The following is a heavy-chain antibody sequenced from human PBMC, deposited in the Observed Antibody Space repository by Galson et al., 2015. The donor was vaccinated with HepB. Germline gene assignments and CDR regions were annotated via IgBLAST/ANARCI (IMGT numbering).Heavy chain of an antibody. Sequence: SVKVSCKASGYTFNRYGISWLRQAPGQGPEWMGWISGYNANTNYAQKLQGRVSMTIDTSTSTAYMELRGLRSDDTAVYYCARDFYGSGSYYAGMDVWGQGTTVTVSS. J-gene: IGHJ6*02. CDR3: ARDFYGSGSYYAGMDV. V-gene: IGHV1-18*01. D-gene: IGHD3-10*01. CDR1: GYTFNRYG. CDR2: ISGYNANT.